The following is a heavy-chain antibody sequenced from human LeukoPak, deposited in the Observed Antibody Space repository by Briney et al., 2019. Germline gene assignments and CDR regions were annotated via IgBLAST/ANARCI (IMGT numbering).Heavy chain of an antibody. CDR2: INPNSGGT. CDR1: GYTFTGYY. D-gene: IGHD3-10*01. J-gene: IGHJ5*02. V-gene: IGHV1-2*02. CDR3: AREKFGEYDPPAFDP. Sequence: ASVKVSCKASGYTFTGYYMHWVRQAPGQGLEWMGWINPNSGGTNYAQKSQGRVTMTRDTSISTAYMELSRLRSDDTAVYYCAREKFGEYDPPAFDPWGQGTLVTVSS.